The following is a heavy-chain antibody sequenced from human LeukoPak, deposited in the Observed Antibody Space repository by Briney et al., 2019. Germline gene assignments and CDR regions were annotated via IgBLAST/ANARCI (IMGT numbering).Heavy chain of an antibody. CDR2: IIPIFGTA. Sequence: ASVKVSCKASGGTFSSYAISWMRQAPGQGLEWMGGIIPIFGTANYAQKFQGRVTITTDESTSTAYMELSSLRSEDTAVYYCARGDYYYGSGMIGQDYYYYMDVWGKGTTVTVSS. V-gene: IGHV1-69*05. CDR3: ARGDYYYGSGMIGQDYYYYMDV. D-gene: IGHD3-10*01. CDR1: GGTFSSYA. J-gene: IGHJ6*03.